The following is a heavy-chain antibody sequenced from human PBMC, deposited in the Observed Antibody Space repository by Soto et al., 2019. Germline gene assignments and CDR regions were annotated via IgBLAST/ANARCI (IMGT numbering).Heavy chain of an antibody. V-gene: IGHV3-23*01. Sequence: GGSLRLSCAASGFTFSAYAMTWVRQAPGKGLEWVSAIRGGGRTTYYADSVKGRFTISRDNSKNTLYLQMNSLRAEDTAIYHCAKGSNDYVWGTYRNFDSWGQGTLVTVSS. J-gene: IGHJ4*02. D-gene: IGHD3-16*02. CDR2: IRGGGRTT. CDR1: GFTFSAYA. CDR3: AKGSNDYVWGTYRNFDS.